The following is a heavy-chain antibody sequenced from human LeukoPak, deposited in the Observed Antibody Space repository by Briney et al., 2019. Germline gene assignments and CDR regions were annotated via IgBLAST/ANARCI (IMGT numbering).Heavy chain of an antibody. D-gene: IGHD3-9*01. Sequence: PGGSLRLSCAASGFTVSSNYMSWVRQAPGKGLEWVSVIYSGGSTYYADSVKGRFTISRDNSKNTLYLQMNSLRAEDTAVYYCARAGDILTGYYSVPNFDYWGQGTLVTVSS. CDR1: GFTVSSNY. J-gene: IGHJ4*02. CDR3: ARAGDILTGYYSVPNFDY. CDR2: IYSGGST. V-gene: IGHV3-66*01.